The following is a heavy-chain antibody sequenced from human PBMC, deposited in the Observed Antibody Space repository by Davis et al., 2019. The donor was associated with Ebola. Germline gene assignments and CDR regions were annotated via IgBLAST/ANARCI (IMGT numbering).Heavy chain of an antibody. CDR1: GFTFDDYA. J-gene: IGHJ6*02. Sequence: SLKISCAASGFTFDDYATHWVRQAPGGGLEWVSGISWNSGSIGYADSVKGRFTISRDNAKNSLYLQMNSLRAEDTALYYCAKNMASGSPYYYNYGMDVCGQETPVTISS. CDR2: ISWNSGSI. CDR3: AKNMASGSPYYYNYGMDV. D-gene: IGHD5-12*01. V-gene: IGHV3-9*01.